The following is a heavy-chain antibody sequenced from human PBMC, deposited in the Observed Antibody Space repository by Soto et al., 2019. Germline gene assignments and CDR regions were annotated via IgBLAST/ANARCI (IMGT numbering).Heavy chain of an antibody. V-gene: IGHV3-30-3*01. J-gene: IGHJ6*02. Sequence: QVQLVESGGGVVQPGRSLRLSCAASGFTFSSYAMHWVRQAPGKGLEWVAVISYDGSNKYYADSVKGRFTISRDNSKNTLYLQMNSLRAEDTAVYYCARGTPEYYYYGMDVWGQGTTVTVSS. CDR2: ISYDGSNK. CDR3: ARGTPEYYYYGMDV. CDR1: GFTFSSYA. D-gene: IGHD2-2*01.